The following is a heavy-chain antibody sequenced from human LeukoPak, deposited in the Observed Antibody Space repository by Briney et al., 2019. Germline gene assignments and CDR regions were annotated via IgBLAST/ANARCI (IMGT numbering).Heavy chain of an antibody. V-gene: IGHV4-59*08. D-gene: IGHD5-12*01. CDR2: VFYSGGT. J-gene: IGHJ6*02. CDR1: GGSISGFH. CDR3: AAITGGMDV. Sequence: SETPSLTWTVSGGSISGFHWSWIRQPPGKGLDYIGDVFYSGGTNYNPSLKSRLTISVDTSRNQFSLKLTSVTAADTAVYYCAAITGGMDVWGQGTTVTVSS.